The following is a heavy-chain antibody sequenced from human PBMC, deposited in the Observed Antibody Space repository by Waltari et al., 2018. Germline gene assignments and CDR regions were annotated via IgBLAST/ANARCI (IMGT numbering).Heavy chain of an antibody. CDR2: NSAYNGNT. CDR3: ARVSLSAGAPVGDTDYYYYGMDV. D-gene: IGHD1-26*01. J-gene: IGHJ6*02. CDR1: GYTFNSSG. Sequence: QVQLVQSGAEVKKPGASVKVSCKASGYTFNSSGISWVRQAPGTGLAWMGWNSAYNGNTNYAQKLQGRVTMTTDTSTSTAYMELRSLRSDDTAVYYCARVSLSAGAPVGDTDYYYYGMDVWGQGTTVTVSS. V-gene: IGHV1-18*01.